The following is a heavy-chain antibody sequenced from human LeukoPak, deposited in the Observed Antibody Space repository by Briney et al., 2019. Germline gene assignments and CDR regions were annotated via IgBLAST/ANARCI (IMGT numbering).Heavy chain of an antibody. Sequence: SETLSLTCAIYSGSLSGYYWSWIRQPPGKGLEWIGEINHSGSTNYNPSLKSRLTISLDTSKNQFSLKLSSVTASDTAVYYCARGRAYFDWGQGTLVTVSS. CDR1: SGSLSGYY. V-gene: IGHV4-34*01. D-gene: IGHD3-9*01. CDR3: ARGRAYFD. J-gene: IGHJ4*02. CDR2: INHSGST.